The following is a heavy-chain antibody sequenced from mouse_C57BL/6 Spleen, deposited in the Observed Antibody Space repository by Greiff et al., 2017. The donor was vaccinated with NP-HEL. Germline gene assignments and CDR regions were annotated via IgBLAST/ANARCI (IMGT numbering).Heavy chain of an antibody. Sequence: EVQLQQSGAELVRPGASVKLSCTASGFNIKDDYMHWVKQRPEQGLEWIGWFYPENGDTKYASKFQGKATITADTSSNTAYLQLSSLTSEDTAVYYCTTGTTVVEGYWGQGTTLTVSS. D-gene: IGHD1-1*01. V-gene: IGHV14-4*01. J-gene: IGHJ2*01. CDR3: TTGTTVVEGY. CDR1: GFNIKDDY. CDR2: FYPENGDT.